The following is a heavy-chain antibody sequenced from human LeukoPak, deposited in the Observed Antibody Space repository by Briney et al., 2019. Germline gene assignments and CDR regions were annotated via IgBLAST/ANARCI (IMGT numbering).Heavy chain of an antibody. CDR2: ISSSSSYI. V-gene: IGHV3-21*01. Sequence: GGSLRLSCAASGFTFSSYSMNWVRQAPGKGLEWVSSISSSSSYIYYADSVKGRFTISRDNAKNSLYLQMNSLRAEDTAVYYCASHTKYDYVWGSYRFSPSKIDYWGRGTLVTVSS. CDR1: GFTFSSYS. J-gene: IGHJ4*02. D-gene: IGHD3-16*02. CDR3: ASHTKYDYVWGSYRFSPSKIDY.